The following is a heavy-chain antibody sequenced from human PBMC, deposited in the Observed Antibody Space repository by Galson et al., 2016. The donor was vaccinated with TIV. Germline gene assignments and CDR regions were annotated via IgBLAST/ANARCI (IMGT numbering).Heavy chain of an antibody. V-gene: IGHV1-18*01. CDR3: ARDRMSPLVGATQDF. D-gene: IGHD1-26*01. Sequence: EVKKPGASVKVSCKASGYTFTDYGISWVRQAPGQGLEWMGWISGYSGNTNHAQKFQGRVTMTTNTSTRTAYMELRSLRSDDTAVYYCARDRMSPLVGATQDFWGQGTLVSVSS. J-gene: IGHJ4*02. CDR2: ISGYSGNT. CDR1: GYTFTDYG.